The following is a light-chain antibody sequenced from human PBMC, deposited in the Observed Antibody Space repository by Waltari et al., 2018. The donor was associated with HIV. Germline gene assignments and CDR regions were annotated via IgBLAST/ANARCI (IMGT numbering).Light chain of an antibody. V-gene: IGLV10-54*01. CDR3: SSWDTRLNGWV. J-gene: IGLJ3*02. CDR2: RGN. Sequence: QAGLTQPPSVSKAWGKTGTPSCTGDNNKVGFQGADWLKHHQGHPPKLLSYRGNNRPSGVPDRFSASTSGKTASLNITGLQADDEADYYCSSWDTRLNGWVFGGGTHLTVL. CDR1: NNKVGFQG.